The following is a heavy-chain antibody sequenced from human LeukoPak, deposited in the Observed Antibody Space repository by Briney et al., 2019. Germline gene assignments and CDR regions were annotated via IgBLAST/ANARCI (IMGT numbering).Heavy chain of an antibody. CDR2: ISSSSFKI. D-gene: IGHD6-13*01. CDR3: VRDPSYGSSWYFYMDV. CDR1: ELTFVRYA. J-gene: IGHJ6*03. Sequence: GGSLRLSCAASELTFVRYAMNWVRQAPGKGLEWVSYISSSSFKIGYADSVKGRFTISRDNSKNSLYLQMDSLRVEDTAVYYCVRDPSYGSSWYFYMDVWGKGTTVTVSS. V-gene: IGHV3-48*04.